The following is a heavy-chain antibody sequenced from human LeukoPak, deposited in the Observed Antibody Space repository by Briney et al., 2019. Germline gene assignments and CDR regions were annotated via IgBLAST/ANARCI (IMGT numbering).Heavy chain of an antibody. V-gene: IGHV1-2*02. CDR1: GYTFTGYY. Sequence: ASVKVSCKASGYTFTGYYMHWVRQAPEQGLEWMGWINPNSGGTNYAQKFQGRVTMTRDTSISTAYMELSRLRSDDTAVYYCARDYYDSSGYYGFDYWGQGTLVTVSS. CDR3: ARDYYDSSGYYGFDY. CDR2: INPNSGGT. J-gene: IGHJ4*02. D-gene: IGHD3-22*01.